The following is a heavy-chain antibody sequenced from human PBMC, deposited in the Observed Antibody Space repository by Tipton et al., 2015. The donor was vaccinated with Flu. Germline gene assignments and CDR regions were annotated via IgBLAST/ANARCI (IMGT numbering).Heavy chain of an antibody. CDR2: FYSTGST. V-gene: IGHV4-61*02. D-gene: IGHD3-22*01. CDR1: GGSVSRGRYY. Sequence: TLSLTCTVSGGSVSRGRYYWSWIRQPAGKGLEWIGRFYSTGSTDYNPSLESRVTLSVDPSKNQFSLSLSSVTAADTAVYYCARDYYDSRHDAFDLWGQGVMVTVSS. J-gene: IGHJ3*01. CDR3: ARDYYDSRHDAFDL.